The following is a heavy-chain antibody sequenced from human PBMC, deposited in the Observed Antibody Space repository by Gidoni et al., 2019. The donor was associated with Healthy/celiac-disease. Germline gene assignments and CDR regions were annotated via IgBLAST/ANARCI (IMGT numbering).Heavy chain of an antibody. CDR3: ARVPLSHSSGVFDY. D-gene: IGHD3-22*01. J-gene: IGHJ4*02. CDR1: GGSFSGYY. V-gene: IGHV4-34*01. Sequence: QVQLQQWGAGLLKPSETLSLTCAVYGGSFSGYYWSWIRQPPGKGLEWIGEINHSGSTNYNPSLKSRVTISVDTSKNQFSLKLSSVTAADTAVYYCARVPLSHSSGVFDYWGQGTLVTVSS. CDR2: INHSGST.